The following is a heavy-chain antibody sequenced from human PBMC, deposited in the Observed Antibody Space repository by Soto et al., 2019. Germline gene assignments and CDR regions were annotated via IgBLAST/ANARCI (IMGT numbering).Heavy chain of an antibody. D-gene: IGHD1-1*01. J-gene: IGHJ4*02. CDR1: GFTFSMYW. CDR2: INDDGIST. V-gene: IGHV3-74*01. Sequence: PGGSLRLSCAASGFTFSMYWMHWVRQVPGKGPEWVSRINDDGISTNYADSVKGRFTISRDNAKNTLYLQMNALRVEDTGVYYCTRATRPTSTGTRAFWGQGTLVTVSS. CDR3: TRATRPTSTGTRAF.